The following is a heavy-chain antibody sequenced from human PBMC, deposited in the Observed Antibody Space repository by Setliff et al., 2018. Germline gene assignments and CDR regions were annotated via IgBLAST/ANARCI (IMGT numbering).Heavy chain of an antibody. CDR3: ARDLYSSSSGGFYYYYYYYMDV. CDR2: IYYSGST. J-gene: IGHJ6*03. CDR1: GGSISSYY. Sequence: SETLSLTCTVSGGSISSYYWSWIRQPPGKRLEWIGYIYYSGSTNYNPSLESRVTISVDRSKNQFSLKLSSVIAADTAVYYCARDLYSSSSGGFYYYYYYYMDVWGKGTTVTVSS. V-gene: IGHV4-59*12. D-gene: IGHD6-6*01.